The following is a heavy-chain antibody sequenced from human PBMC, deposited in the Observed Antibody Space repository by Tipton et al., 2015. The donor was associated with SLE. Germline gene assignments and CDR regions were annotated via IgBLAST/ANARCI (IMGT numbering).Heavy chain of an antibody. CDR1: GGSIGTHY. V-gene: IGHV4-4*07. Sequence: TLSLTCTVSGGSIGTHYWSWIRQSAVKGLEYIGRIYAGGTTNYHPPLKSRVTMSVDTSKHQFSLTLRSVTAADTAIYYCARGLQAFCGGDCPFDPWGQGTLVTVSS. J-gene: IGHJ5*02. D-gene: IGHD2-21*02. CDR3: ARGLQAFCGGDCPFDP. CDR2: IYAGGTT.